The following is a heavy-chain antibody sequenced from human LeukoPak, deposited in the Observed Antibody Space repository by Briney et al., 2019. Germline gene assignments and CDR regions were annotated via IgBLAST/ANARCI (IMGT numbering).Heavy chain of an antibody. J-gene: IGHJ6*02. V-gene: IGHV4-59*01. D-gene: IGHD6-13*01. CDR3: ARTIAAAGSNYYYGMDV. Sequence: PSETLSLTCTVSGGSISSYYWSWIRQPPGKGLEWIGYIYYSGSTNYNPSLKSRVIISVDTSKNQFSLKLSSVTAADTAVYYCARTIAAAGSNYYYGMDVWGQGTTVTVSS. CDR2: IYYSGST. CDR1: GGSISSYY.